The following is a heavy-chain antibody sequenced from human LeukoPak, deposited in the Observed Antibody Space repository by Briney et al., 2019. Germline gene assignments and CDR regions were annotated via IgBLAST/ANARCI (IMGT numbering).Heavy chain of an antibody. CDR2: INWNGGST. Sequence: GGSLRLSCAASGFTFDDYGMSWVRQAPGKRLEWVSGINWNGGSTGYADSVKGRFTISRDNAKNSLYLQMNSLRAEDTALYYCARRIAAYYYMDVWGKGTTVTVSS. D-gene: IGHD6-13*01. J-gene: IGHJ6*03. CDR3: ARRIAAYYYMDV. V-gene: IGHV3-20*04. CDR1: GFTFDDYG.